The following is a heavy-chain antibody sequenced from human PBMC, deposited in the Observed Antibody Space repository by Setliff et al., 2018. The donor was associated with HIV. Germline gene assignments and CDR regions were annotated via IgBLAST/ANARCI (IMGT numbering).Heavy chain of an antibody. D-gene: IGHD4-17*01. V-gene: IGHV4-59*01. J-gene: IGHJ5*02. CDR3: ARGFLRSRRRWFDP. CDR1: GGSISSYY. CDR2: IFYSGST. Sequence: SETLSLTCTVSGGSISSYYWSWIRQPPGKGLEWIGYIFYSGSTNYNPSLKSRVTTSVDASKNQFPLRLSSVTAADTAVYYCARGFLRSRRRWFDPWGQGTLVTVS.